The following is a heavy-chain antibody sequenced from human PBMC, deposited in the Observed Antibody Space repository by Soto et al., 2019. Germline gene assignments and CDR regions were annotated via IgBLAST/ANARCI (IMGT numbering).Heavy chain of an antibody. V-gene: IGHV1-2*04. J-gene: IGHJ4*02. CDR2: INPNSGGT. D-gene: IGHD2-2*01. Sequence: ASVKVSCKASGYTFTGYYMHWVRQAPGQGLEWMGWINPNSGGTNYAQKFQGWVTMTRDTSISTAYMELSRLRSDDTAVYYCANDIIVIPGANGLDYWGQGALVTVSS. CDR3: ANDIIVIPGANGLDY. CDR1: GYTFTGYY.